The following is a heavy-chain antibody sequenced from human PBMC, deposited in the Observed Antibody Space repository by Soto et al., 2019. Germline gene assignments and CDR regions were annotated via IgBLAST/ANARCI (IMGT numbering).Heavy chain of an antibody. V-gene: IGHV3-23*01. CDR1: GFTFSSYA. J-gene: IGHJ6*03. D-gene: IGHD6-6*01. CDR3: AKTPSSYYYYYYMDV. Sequence: GGSLRLSCAASGFTFSSYAMSWVRQAPGKGLEWVSAISGSGGSTYYADSVKGRFTISRDNSKNTLYLQMNSLRAEDTAVYYCAKTPSSYYYYYYMDVWGKGTTVTVSS. CDR2: ISGSGGST.